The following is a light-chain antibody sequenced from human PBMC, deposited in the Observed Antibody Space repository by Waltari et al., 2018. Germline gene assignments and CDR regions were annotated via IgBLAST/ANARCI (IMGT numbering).Light chain of an antibody. CDR2: EVS. CDR3: SSYTSSSTLV. V-gene: IGLV2-14*01. Sequence: QSALTQPASVSGSPGPSLTISCTGTSSDDVGDNYASWYQQHPGKAPKLMIYEVSNRPSGVSNRFSGSKSGNTASLTISGLQAEDEADYYCSSYTSSSTLVFGTGTKVTVL. CDR1: SSDDVGDNY. J-gene: IGLJ1*01.